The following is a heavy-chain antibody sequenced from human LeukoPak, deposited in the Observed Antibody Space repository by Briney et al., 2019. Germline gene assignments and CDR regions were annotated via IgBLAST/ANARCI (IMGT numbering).Heavy chain of an antibody. J-gene: IGHJ4*02. V-gene: IGHV1-69*01. D-gene: IGHD2-2*02. Sequence: VASVKVSCKASGGTFSNHAINWVRQAPGQGLEWMGGIIPIFGTANYAQKFQGRVTITADESTSTAYMELSSLRSEDTAVYYCARDKCSSTSCYTGGYYFDYWGQGTLVTVSS. CDR3: ARDKCSSTSCYTGGYYFDY. CDR1: GGTFSNHA. CDR2: IIPIFGTA.